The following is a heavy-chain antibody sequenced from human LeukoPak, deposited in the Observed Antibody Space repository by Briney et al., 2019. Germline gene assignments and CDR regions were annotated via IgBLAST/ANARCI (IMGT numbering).Heavy chain of an antibody. D-gene: IGHD5-18*01. V-gene: IGHV4-39*01. CDR1: GGSISSSSYY. Sequence: PSETLSLTCTVSGGSISSSSYYWGWIRQPPGKGLEWIGSIYYSGSTYYNPSLKSRVTISVDTSKNQFSLKLSSVTAADTAVYYCARRDTAMAKGPIDYWGQGTLVTVSS. CDR2: IYYSGST. J-gene: IGHJ4*02. CDR3: ARRDTAMAKGPIDY.